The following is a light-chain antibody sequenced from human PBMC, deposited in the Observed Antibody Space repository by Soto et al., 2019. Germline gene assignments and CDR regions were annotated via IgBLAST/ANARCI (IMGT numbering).Light chain of an antibody. Sequence: QSALTQPASVSGSPGQSITISCTGTSNDIGANNYVSWYQHHPGKAPKILIYEAANRPSGVSHRFSGSKSANTASLTISGLQAEDEAAYFCTSYTSTSTLVFGGGTKLTVL. CDR3: TSYTSTSTLV. CDR1: SNDIGANNY. CDR2: EAA. V-gene: IGLV2-14*01. J-gene: IGLJ2*01.